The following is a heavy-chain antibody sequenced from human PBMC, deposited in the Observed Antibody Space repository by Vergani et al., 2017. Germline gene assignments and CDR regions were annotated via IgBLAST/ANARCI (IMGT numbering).Heavy chain of an antibody. J-gene: IGHJ6*03. Sequence: EVQLVESGGGLVQPGGSLRLSCAASGFTFSSYWMSWVRQAPGKGLEWVANIKQDGSENYYVDSVKGRFTISRDNAKNSLYLQMNSLRAEDTAVYYCASLGRAAAGNYYYYYMDVWGKGTTVTVSS. V-gene: IGHV3-7*01. D-gene: IGHD6-13*01. CDR1: GFTFSSYW. CDR2: IKQDGSEN. CDR3: ASLGRAAAGNYYYYYMDV.